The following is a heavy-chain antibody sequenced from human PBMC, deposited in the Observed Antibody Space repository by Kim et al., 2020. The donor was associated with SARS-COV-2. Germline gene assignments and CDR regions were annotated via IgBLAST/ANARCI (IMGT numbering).Heavy chain of an antibody. J-gene: IGHJ6*02. CDR2: IYYSGST. CDR3: AGTGCCSGGSCNDYYYYGMDV. Sequence: SETLSLTCTVSGGSISSYYWSWIRQPPGKGLEWIGYIYYSGSTNYNPSLKSRVTISVDTSKNQFSLKLSSVTAADTAVYYCAGTGCCSGGSCNDYYYYGMDVWGQGTTVTVSS. CDR1: GGSISSYY. V-gene: IGHV4-59*13. D-gene: IGHD2-15*01.